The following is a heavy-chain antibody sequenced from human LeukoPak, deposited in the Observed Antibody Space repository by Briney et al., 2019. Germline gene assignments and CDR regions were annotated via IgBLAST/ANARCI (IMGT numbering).Heavy chain of an antibody. CDR3: ARALTTVIFNWFDP. J-gene: IGHJ5*02. CDR2: SSAYNGNT. Sequence: ASVKVSCKASGYTFSSYGISWMRQAPGQGLEWMGWSSAYNGNTNYAQNLQGRVTMTTDTSTSTAYMELRSLRSDDTAVYYCARALTTVIFNWFDPWGQGTLVTVSS. D-gene: IGHD4-17*01. V-gene: IGHV1-18*01. CDR1: GYTFSSYG.